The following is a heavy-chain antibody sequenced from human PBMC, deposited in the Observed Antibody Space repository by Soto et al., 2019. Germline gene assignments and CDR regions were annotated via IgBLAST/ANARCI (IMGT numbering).Heavy chain of an antibody. D-gene: IGHD4-17*01. Sequence: ASVKVSCKVSGYTLTELSMHWVRQAPGKGLEWMGGFDPEDGETIYAQKFQGRVTMTGGTSTDTAYMELSSLRSEDTAVYYCATIVSDYGDYLPQDYWGQGTLVTVSS. CDR2: FDPEDGET. CDR1: GYTLTELS. V-gene: IGHV1-24*01. CDR3: ATIVSDYGDYLPQDY. J-gene: IGHJ4*02.